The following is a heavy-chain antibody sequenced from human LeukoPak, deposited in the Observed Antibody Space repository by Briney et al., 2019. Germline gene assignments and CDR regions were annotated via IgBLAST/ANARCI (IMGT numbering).Heavy chain of an antibody. CDR2: IYSGGST. D-gene: IGHD3-10*01. CDR3: ARVYYYGSGSFSFDY. V-gene: IGHV3-66*01. CDR1: GFSVSSNY. Sequence: GGSLRLSCAASGFSVSSNYMSWVRQAPGKGLEWVSVIYSGGSTYYADSVKGRFTISRDYSKNTLFLQVNSLRAEDTAVYYCARVYYYGSGSFSFDYWGQGTLVTVSS. J-gene: IGHJ4*02.